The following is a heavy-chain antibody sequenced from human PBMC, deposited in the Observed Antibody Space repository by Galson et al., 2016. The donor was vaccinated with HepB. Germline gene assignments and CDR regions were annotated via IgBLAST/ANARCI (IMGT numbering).Heavy chain of an antibody. Sequence: SLRLSCAASGFTFSGYYMNWIRQAPGKGLEWLSHISGSGTTISYADSVKGRFTISRDNDKNSLYLLMNSLRAEDTAIYFCARDFSVDWWGQGTLVTVSS. J-gene: IGHJ4*02. V-gene: IGHV3-11*01. D-gene: IGHD2/OR15-2a*01. CDR2: ISGSGTTI. CDR3: ARDFSVDW. CDR1: GFTFSGYY.